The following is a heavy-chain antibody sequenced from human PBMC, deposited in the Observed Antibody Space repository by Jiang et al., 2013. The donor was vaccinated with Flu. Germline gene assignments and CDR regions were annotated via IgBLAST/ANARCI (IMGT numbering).Heavy chain of an antibody. D-gene: IGHD1-7*01. CDR3: AKETGTTFDSYYYGLNV. Sequence: YYADSVKGRFTVSRDNSNNTLYLQMNSLRAEDTAVYYCAKETGTTFDSYYYGLNVWGQGTTVTVSS. V-gene: IGHV3-30*02. J-gene: IGHJ6*02.